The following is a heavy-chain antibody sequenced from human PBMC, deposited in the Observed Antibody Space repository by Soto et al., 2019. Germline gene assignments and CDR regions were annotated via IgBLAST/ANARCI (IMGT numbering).Heavy chain of an antibody. CDR2: IIPIFTTT. Sequence: QVQLVQSGAEVKKPGSSVKVSCKASGGTFSNHAINWVRHAPGQGLEWRGRIIPIFTTTDYAQRFQGRVTITADESTITAYMELSSMKHDDTAVYYCAREVAADGTFREDVFDIWGQGTMVTVSS. CDR1: GGTFSNHA. D-gene: IGHD6-13*01. J-gene: IGHJ3*02. CDR3: AREVAADGTFREDVFDI. V-gene: IGHV1-69*12.